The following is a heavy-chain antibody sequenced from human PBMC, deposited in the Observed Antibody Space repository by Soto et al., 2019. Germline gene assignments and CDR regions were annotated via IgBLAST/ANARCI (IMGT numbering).Heavy chain of an antibody. CDR3: VRDARGPANYFDP. CDR2: IHDSGTT. Sequence: QVQLQESGPGLVKPSQTLSLTCTVSGGSISGSYSWNWARQHPGKGLEWIGYIHDSGTTYYNSSLKSRVAISIDVSKNEFYLSLGSVTAADAAMYYCVRDARGPANYFDPWGQGTLVAVS. V-gene: IGHV4-31*03. J-gene: IGHJ5*02. CDR1: GGSISGSYS. D-gene: IGHD1-7*01.